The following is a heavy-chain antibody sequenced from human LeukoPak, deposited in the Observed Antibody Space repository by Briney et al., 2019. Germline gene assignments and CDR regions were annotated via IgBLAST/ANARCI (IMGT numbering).Heavy chain of an antibody. CDR1: GFTFSSYW. Sequence: GGSLRLSCAASGFTFSSYWMHWVRQAPGKGPVWVSRINSDGSSTSYADSVKGRFTISRDNAKNTLYLQMNSLRAEDTAVYHCAGAGSSSWYSNRFDPWGQGTLVTVSS. V-gene: IGHV3-74*01. CDR3: AGAGSSSWYSNRFDP. D-gene: IGHD6-13*01. J-gene: IGHJ5*02. CDR2: INSDGSST.